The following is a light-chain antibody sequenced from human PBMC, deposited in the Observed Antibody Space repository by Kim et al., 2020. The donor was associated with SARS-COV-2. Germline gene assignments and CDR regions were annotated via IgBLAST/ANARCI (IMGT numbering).Light chain of an antibody. Sequence: QSALTQPASVSGSPGQSITISCTGTSSDVGGYNYVSWYQQHPGKAPKLMFYDVSKRPSGVSNRFSGSKSGNTASLTISGLQAEDEADYYCSSYTSSSTWVLGGGTKLTVL. CDR2: DVS. J-gene: IGLJ3*02. V-gene: IGLV2-14*01. CDR3: SSYTSSSTWV. CDR1: SSDVGGYNY.